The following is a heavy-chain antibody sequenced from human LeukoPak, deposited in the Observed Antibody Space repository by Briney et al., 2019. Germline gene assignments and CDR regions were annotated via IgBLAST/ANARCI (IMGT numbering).Heavy chain of an antibody. CDR1: GYIFSEYY. CDR2: IKPDSGGT. D-gene: IGHD5-18*01. V-gene: IGHV1-2*02. Sequence: ASVKVSSTASGYIFSEYYMHGVRQAPGQGPEWMGWIKPDSGGTNYEQKFQGRVIMTLDTSISTAYMELTRLTSDDTAVYYCSRGSAMVTMYRGGNCFDPWGQGTLVTVSS. CDR3: SRGSAMVTMYRGGNCFDP. J-gene: IGHJ5*02.